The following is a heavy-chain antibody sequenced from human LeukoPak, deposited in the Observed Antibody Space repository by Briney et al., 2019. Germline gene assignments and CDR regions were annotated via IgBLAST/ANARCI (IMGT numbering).Heavy chain of an antibody. Sequence: LETLSLTCAVFGGSFSGYYWSWIRQPPGKGLEWIGEINHSGSTSYNPSLKSRVTISVDTSKNQFSLKLSSVTAADTAVYYCATRTTVTTYFDYWGQGTLVTVSS. CDR2: INHSGST. CDR3: ATRTTVTTYFDY. D-gene: IGHD4-11*01. CDR1: GGSFSGYY. V-gene: IGHV4-34*01. J-gene: IGHJ4*02.